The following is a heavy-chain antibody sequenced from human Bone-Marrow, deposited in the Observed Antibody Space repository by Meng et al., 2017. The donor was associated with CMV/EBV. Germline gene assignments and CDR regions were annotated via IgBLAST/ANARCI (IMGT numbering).Heavy chain of an antibody. CDR1: GGSISSSSYY. J-gene: IGHJ6*02. Sequence: SETMCLNGTLSGGSISSSSYYWGWIRQTPGKGLEWIGSIYYSGSTYYNPSLKSRVTISVDTSKNQFSLKLSSVTAADTAVYYSARNNLVLRFLEWLPRANYGMDVWGQGTTVTVSS. V-gene: IGHV4-39*07. CDR2: IYYSGST. CDR3: ARNNLVLRFLEWLPRANYGMDV. D-gene: IGHD3-3*01.